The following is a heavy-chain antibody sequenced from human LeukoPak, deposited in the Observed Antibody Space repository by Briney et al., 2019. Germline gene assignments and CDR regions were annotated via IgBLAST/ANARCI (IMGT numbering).Heavy chain of an antibody. J-gene: IGHJ4*02. CDR3: ARALDS. V-gene: IGHV3-7*03. CDR1: GFPFSSYS. CDR2: IKPDGTTK. Sequence: GGSLRLSCAASGFPFSSYSMTWVRQAPGKGLEWVANIKPDGTTKFYVDSVKGRFTISRDNAKNSLYLQMNSLRAEDTAVYYCARALDSWGQGTLVTVSS.